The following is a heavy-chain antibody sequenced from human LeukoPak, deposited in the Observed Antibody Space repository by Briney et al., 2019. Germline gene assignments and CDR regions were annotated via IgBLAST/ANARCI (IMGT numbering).Heavy chain of an antibody. Sequence: PGGSLRLSCAASGFTFSSYGMHWVRQAPGKGLEWVAVISDDGSNKYYADSVKGRFTISRDNSKNTLYLQMNSLRAEDTAVYYCAKDWYYYDSSGTDILDYWGQGTLVTVSS. V-gene: IGHV3-30*18. D-gene: IGHD3-22*01. CDR3: AKDWYYYDSSGTDILDY. J-gene: IGHJ4*02. CDR1: GFTFSSYG. CDR2: ISDDGSNK.